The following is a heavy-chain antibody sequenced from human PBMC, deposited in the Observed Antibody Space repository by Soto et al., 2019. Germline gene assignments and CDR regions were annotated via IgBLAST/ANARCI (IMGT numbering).Heavy chain of an antibody. Sequence: ASVKVSCKTSGYTFTGHYIHWVRQAPEQGPEWMGEIGPESGATRYAQKFQGRVTMTRDTSITTVYMELKNLSPDDTAVYYCGRGRSGQIVVFYWGQGTPVTVSS. J-gene: IGHJ4*02. D-gene: IGHD1-26*01. CDR1: GYTFTGHY. CDR3: GRGRSGQIVVFY. V-gene: IGHV1-2*02. CDR2: IGPESGAT.